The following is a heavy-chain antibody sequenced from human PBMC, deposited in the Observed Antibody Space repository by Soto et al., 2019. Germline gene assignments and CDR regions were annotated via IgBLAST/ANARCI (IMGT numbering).Heavy chain of an antibody. V-gene: IGHV4-30-4*01. CDR3: ARMIVATVYGFDY. CDR2: IYHSGSA. D-gene: IGHD5-12*01. CDR1: AGSIRSGDSY. Sequence: PSETLSLTCSVSAGSIRSGDSYWSWIRQSPGKGLEWIGYIYHSGSAYYNPSLESRVSISVDTSENQFSLKLTSVSAADTAVYYCARMIVATVYGFDYWGQGSLVTVSS. J-gene: IGHJ4*02.